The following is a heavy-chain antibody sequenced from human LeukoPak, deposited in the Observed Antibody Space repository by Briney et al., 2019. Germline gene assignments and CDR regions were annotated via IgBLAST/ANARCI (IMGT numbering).Heavy chain of an antibody. CDR2: IHYSGLT. V-gene: IGHV4-59*01. CDR3: ARDPPEDEWNSLDS. CDR1: GGSFNGYY. Sequence: SETLSLTCTVSGGSFNGYYWNWIRQAPGKGLEWIGFIHYSGLTVYSPSLQSRVSMSVDTSRNQFSLDLSSVTAADTALYYCARDPPEDEWNSLDSWGQGILVTVSS. D-gene: IGHD1-7*01. J-gene: IGHJ4*02.